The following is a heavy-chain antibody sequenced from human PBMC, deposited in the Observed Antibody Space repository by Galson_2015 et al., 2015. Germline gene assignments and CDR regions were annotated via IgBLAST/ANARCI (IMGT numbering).Heavy chain of an antibody. CDR2: ISYDGSNK. Sequence: SLRLSCAASGFTFSSYGVHWVRQAPGKGLEWVAVISYDGSNKYYADSVKGRFTISRDNSKNTLYLQMNSLRAEDTAVYYCAKTYCSGGSCYWLLDYWGQGTLVTVSS. CDR1: GFTFSSYG. CDR3: AKTYCSGGSCYWLLDY. D-gene: IGHD2-15*01. V-gene: IGHV3-30*18. J-gene: IGHJ4*02.